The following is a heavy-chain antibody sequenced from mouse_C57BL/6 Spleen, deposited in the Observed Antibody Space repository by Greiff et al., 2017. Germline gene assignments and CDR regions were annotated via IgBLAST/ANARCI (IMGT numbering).Heavy chain of an antibody. J-gene: IGHJ2*01. CDR3: ARSVITTVVATKSY. D-gene: IGHD1-1*01. V-gene: IGHV1-26*01. CDR1: GYTFTDYY. CDR2: INPNNGGT. Sequence: VQLQQSGPELVKPGASVKISCKASGYTFTDYYMNWVKQSHGKSLEWIGDINPNNGGTSYNQKFKGKATLTVDKSSSTAYMELRSLTSEASAVYYCARSVITTVVATKSYWGQGTTLTVSS.